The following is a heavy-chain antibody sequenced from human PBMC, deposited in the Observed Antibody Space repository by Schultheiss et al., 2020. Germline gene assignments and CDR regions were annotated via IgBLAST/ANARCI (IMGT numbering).Heavy chain of an antibody. V-gene: IGHV4-31*03. CDR2: IYYSGST. J-gene: IGHJ4*02. Sequence: LRLSCTVSGGSISSGSYYWSWIRQHPGKGLEWIGYIYYSGSTYYNPSLKSRVTISVDTSKNQFSLKLSSVTAADTAVYYCAHSSSRTDFDYWGQGTLVTVSS. D-gene: IGHD6-13*01. CDR3: AHSSSRTDFDY. CDR1: GGSISSGSYY.